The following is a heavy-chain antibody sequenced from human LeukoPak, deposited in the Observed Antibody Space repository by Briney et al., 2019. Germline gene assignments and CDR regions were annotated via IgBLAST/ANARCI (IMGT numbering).Heavy chain of an antibody. CDR1: GFTFSSYS. Sequence: GGSLRLSCAASGFTFSSYSMNWVRQAPGKGLEWVSSISSSSYIYYADSVKGRFTISRDNAKNSLYLQMNSLRAEDTAVYYCARDKTPGAFDIWGQGTMVTVSS. D-gene: IGHD1-14*01. J-gene: IGHJ3*02. V-gene: IGHV3-21*01. CDR3: ARDKTPGAFDI. CDR2: ISSSSYI.